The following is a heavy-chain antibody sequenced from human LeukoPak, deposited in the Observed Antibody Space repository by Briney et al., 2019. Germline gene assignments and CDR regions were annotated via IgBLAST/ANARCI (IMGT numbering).Heavy chain of an antibody. CDR2: IYPGDSDT. J-gene: IGHJ3*02. V-gene: IGHV5-51*01. Sequence: GESLKISCKGSGYSFTSSWIGWVRQMPGKGLEWMGIIYPGDSDTRYSPSFQGQVTISADKSISTAYLQWSSLKASDTAMYYCARQSVVVAALDAFDIWGQGTMVTVSS. CDR1: GYSFTSSW. D-gene: IGHD2-15*01. CDR3: ARQSVVVAALDAFDI.